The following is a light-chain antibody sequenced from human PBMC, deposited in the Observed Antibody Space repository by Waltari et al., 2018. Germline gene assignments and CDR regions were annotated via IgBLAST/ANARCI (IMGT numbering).Light chain of an antibody. CDR2: LSSDGSH. Sequence: QLVLTQSPSASASLGASVKLTCTLSSGHSNYAIAWHQQQPEKGPRFLMRLSSDGSHIKGDGIPARFSGSSSGAERYLTISSLQSEDEADYYCQTWGTGIVVFGGGTKLTVL. CDR1: SGHSNYA. CDR3: QTWGTGIVV. V-gene: IGLV4-69*01. J-gene: IGLJ2*01.